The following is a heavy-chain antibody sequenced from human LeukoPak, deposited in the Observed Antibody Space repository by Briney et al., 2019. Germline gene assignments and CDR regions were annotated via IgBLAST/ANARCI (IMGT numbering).Heavy chain of an antibody. V-gene: IGHV3-23*01. CDR2: ISGSGGST. D-gene: IGHD6-13*01. J-gene: IGHJ4*02. CDR3: ATSEYVSSSWYDY. Sequence: GGSLRLSCAASGFTFSSYEMNWVRQAPGKGLEWVSSISGSGGSTYYADSVKGRFTISRDSSKNTLYLRMNSLRAEDTAVYYCATSEYVSSSWYDYWGQGTLVTVSS. CDR1: GFTFSSYE.